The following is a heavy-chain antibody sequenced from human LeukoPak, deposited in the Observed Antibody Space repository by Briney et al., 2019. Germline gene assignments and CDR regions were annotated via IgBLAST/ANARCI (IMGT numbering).Heavy chain of an antibody. CDR1: GFIFTDYW. Sequence: GGSLRLSCAASGFIFTDYWMHWVRQAPGKELVWVARIRGDGRATTYADSVKGRFTISRDNAMNTVFLQMKSLRADDCARFYFPEEHDRAWYEAHWGQGVLVTVS. J-gene: IGHJ4*02. CDR3: PEEHDRAWYEAH. V-gene: IGHV3-74*03. D-gene: IGHD6-19*01. CDR2: IRGDGRAT.